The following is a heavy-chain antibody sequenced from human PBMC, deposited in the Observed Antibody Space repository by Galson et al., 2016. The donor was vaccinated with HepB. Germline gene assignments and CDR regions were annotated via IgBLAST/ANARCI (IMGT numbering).Heavy chain of an antibody. D-gene: IGHD2-2*01. V-gene: IGHV4-4*02. CDR2: IYHTGTS. CDR1: GASISDSNW. Sequence: SETLSLTCAISGASISDSNWWTWVRHVPGKGLEWIGEIYHTGTSTNTPSLLSPFTMSIDSSRNHFSLNLNSVTAADTAVYYCASASIVPGARMVFDSWGQGILVTVSS. J-gene: IGHJ5*01. CDR3: ASASIVPGARMVFDS.